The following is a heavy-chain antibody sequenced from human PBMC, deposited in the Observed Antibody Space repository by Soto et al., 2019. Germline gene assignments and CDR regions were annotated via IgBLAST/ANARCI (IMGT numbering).Heavy chain of an antibody. V-gene: IGHV1-2*04. J-gene: IGHJ5*02. CDR3: ARTRYSSGWFNWFDP. Sequence: QVQLVQSGAEVKKPGASVKVSCKASGYTFTGYYMHWVRQAPGQGLEWMGWINPNSGDTNYAQKFQGWVTMTRDTSISTAYMELSRLRSDDTAVYYCARTRYSSGWFNWFDPWGQGTLVTVSS. CDR1: GYTFTGYY. D-gene: IGHD6-19*01. CDR2: INPNSGDT.